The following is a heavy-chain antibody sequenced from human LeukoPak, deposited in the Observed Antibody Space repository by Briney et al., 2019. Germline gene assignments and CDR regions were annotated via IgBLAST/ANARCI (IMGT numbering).Heavy chain of an antibody. V-gene: IGHV3-7*01. Sequence: GGSLRLSRAVSGFTFSIFWMGGVRQAPGRGLAWVANINQDESAKYYEDSVKGRFASSRDNAGNSLHLQITSRRVQDRAVYYCAKDYLFGGVFLLPYFVYWGHGTLVTASS. CDR3: AKDYLFGGVFLLPYFVY. CDR1: GFTFSIFW. D-gene: IGHD3-10*01. CDR2: INQDESAK. J-gene: IGHJ4*03.